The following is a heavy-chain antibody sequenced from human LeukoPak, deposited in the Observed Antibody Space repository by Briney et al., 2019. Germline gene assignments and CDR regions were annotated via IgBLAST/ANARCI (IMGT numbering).Heavy chain of an antibody. J-gene: IGHJ3*02. D-gene: IGHD6-19*01. V-gene: IGHV3-30*18. CDR1: GFTFSSYG. CDR3: AKGRSGWYENDAFDI. Sequence: GGSLRLSCAASGFTFSSYGMHWVRQAPGKGLEWVAVISFDGSNKYYADSVEGRFTISRDNSKNTLYLQMDSLRAEDTAMYYCAKGRSGWYENDAFDIWGQGTRITVSS. CDR2: ISFDGSNK.